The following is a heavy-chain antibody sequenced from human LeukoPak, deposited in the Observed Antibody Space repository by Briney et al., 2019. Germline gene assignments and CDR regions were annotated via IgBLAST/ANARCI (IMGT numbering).Heavy chain of an antibody. CDR1: GFTFSSYG. V-gene: IGHV3-30*03. Sequence: GGSLRLSCAASGFTFSSYGMHWVRQAPGKGLEWVVVISYDGSNKYYADSVKGRFTISRDNSKNTLYLQMNSLRAEDTAVYYCATDKDTAMTFGYWGQGTLVTVSS. D-gene: IGHD5-18*01. J-gene: IGHJ4*02. CDR2: ISYDGSNK. CDR3: ATDKDTAMTFGY.